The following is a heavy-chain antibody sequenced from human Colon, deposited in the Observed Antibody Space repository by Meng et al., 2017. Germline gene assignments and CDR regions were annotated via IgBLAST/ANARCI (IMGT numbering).Heavy chain of an antibody. Sequence: QLQPFQSGAELKKPAAPVKVSCKASGYPFSTYTINWVRQAHGRGLEWMEWISTNTGTPTYTQGFTGRFVFSLDTSVSTAYLQISSLKAEDTAVYYCARGGNFDPWGQGTLVTVSS. CDR3: ARGGNFDP. CDR1: GYPFSTYT. CDR2: ISTNTGTP. J-gene: IGHJ5*02. V-gene: IGHV7-4-1*02. D-gene: IGHD2/OR15-2a*01.